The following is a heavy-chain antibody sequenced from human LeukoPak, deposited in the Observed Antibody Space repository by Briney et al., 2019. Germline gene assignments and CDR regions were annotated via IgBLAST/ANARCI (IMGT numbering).Heavy chain of an antibody. CDR1: GGSISSYY. CDR3: ARAGDFWSGYYPDC. D-gene: IGHD3-3*01. CDR2: IYYSGST. V-gene: IGHV4-59*01. Sequence: SETLSLTCTVSGGSISSYYWSWIRQPPGKGLEWIGYIYYSGSTNYNPSLKSRVTISVDTSKNQFSLKLSSVTAAATAVYYCARAGDFWSGYYPDCWGQGTLVTVSS. J-gene: IGHJ4*02.